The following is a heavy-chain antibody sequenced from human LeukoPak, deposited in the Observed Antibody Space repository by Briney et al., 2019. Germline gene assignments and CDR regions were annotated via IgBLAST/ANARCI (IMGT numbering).Heavy chain of an antibody. V-gene: IGHV3-30*03. D-gene: IGHD3-3*01. J-gene: IGHJ4*02. Sequence: GGSLRLSCAASGFTFSSYGMHWVRQAPGKGLEWVAVISYDGSNKYYADSVKGRFTISRDNSKNTLYLQMNSLRAEDTAVYYCATDFWSGPPPDYWGQGTLVTVSS. CDR1: GFTFSSYG. CDR2: ISYDGSNK. CDR3: ATDFWSGPPPDY.